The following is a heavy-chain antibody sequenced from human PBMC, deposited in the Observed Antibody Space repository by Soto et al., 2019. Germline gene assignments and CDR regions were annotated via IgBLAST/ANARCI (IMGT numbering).Heavy chain of an antibody. Sequence: QVQLQESGPRLVRPSGALSLSCSVSGASITSGHWWTWVRQSPGKGLEWIGEISDRGSTNSNPSLKSRVSLSADKAQTQFSLRLTSVTAADTAIYYCTRSTHAMNGGSHYMALDDDLVTGMGVWGPGTTVTVSS. J-gene: IGHJ6*02. V-gene: IGHV4-4*02. CDR2: ISDRGST. CDR1: GASITSGHW. CDR3: TRSTHAMNGGSHYMALDDDLVTGMGV. D-gene: IGHD3-16*01.